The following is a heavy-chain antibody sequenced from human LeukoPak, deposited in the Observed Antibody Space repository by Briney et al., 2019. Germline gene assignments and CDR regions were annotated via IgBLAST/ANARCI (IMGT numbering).Heavy chain of an antibody. V-gene: IGHV4-4*02. Sequence: SGTLSLTCAVSGASISSNNWWSWVRQPPGKGLEWIGSIYYSGSTYYNPSLKSRVTIFVDTSKNQFSLKVSSVTAVDTAVYYCAAGRSDYFDYWGQGTLVTVSS. J-gene: IGHJ4*02. CDR1: GASISSNNW. CDR3: AAGRSDYFDY. CDR2: IYYSGST. D-gene: IGHD6-25*01.